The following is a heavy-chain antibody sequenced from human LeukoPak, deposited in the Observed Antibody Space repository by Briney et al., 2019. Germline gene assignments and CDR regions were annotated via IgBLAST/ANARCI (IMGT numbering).Heavy chain of an antibody. J-gene: IGHJ6*02. CDR2: IIPIFGIA. CDR3: ARERRYYDILTGYNPAYYYYGMDV. D-gene: IGHD3-9*01. Sequence: SVKVSCKASGGTFSSYAISWVRQAPGQGLEWMGRIIPIFGIANYAQKFQGRVTITADKSTSTAYMELSSLRSEDTAVYCCARERRYYDILTGYNPAYYYYGMDVWGQGTTVTVSS. V-gene: IGHV1-69*04. CDR1: GGTFSSYA.